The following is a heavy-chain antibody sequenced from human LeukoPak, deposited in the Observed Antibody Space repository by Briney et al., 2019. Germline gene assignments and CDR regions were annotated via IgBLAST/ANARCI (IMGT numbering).Heavy chain of an antibody. J-gene: IGHJ3*02. D-gene: IGHD3-16*01. CDR3: ARERTITGDVFDI. CDR1: GFTFSTYA. CDR2: ISFDGNSK. Sequence: SGGSLRLSCEASGFTFSTYAMHWVRQAPGKGLEWVTLISFDGNSKYDADSVKGRFTISRDNSKNTLYLQMSSLKTEDTALYYCARERTITGDVFDIWAQGTMVTVSS. V-gene: IGHV3-30-3*01.